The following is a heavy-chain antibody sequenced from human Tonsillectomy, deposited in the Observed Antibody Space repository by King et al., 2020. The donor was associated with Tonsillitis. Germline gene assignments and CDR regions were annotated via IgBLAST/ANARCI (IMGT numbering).Heavy chain of an antibody. J-gene: IGHJ4*02. V-gene: IGHV4-34*01. CDR1: GGSFSAYY. D-gene: IGHD6-13*01. CDR2: INHSGST. Sequence: VQLQQWGAGLLKPSETLSLTCAVYGGSFSAYYWSWIRQPPGKGLEWIGEINHSGSTNYNPSLKSRVPISVDTSRNQFSLKLNSVTAADTAVYYCATMAGAAGDYWGQGTLVTVSS. CDR3: ATMAGAAGDY.